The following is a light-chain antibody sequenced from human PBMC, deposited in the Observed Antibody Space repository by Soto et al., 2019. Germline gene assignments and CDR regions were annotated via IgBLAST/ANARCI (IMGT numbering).Light chain of an antibody. CDR2: DVS. V-gene: IGLV2-11*01. Sequence: QSALTQPRSVSGSPGQSVTISCTGTSSDVGGYNYVSWYQQHPGKAPKLMIYDVSKRPSGVPDRFSGSKSGNTASLTIAGLQAEDEAEYYCCSDAGSSYVFGTGTKLTVL. J-gene: IGLJ1*01. CDR3: CSDAGSSYV. CDR1: SSDVGGYNY.